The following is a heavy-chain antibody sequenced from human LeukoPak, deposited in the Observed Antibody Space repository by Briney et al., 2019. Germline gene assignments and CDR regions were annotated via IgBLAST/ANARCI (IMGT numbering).Heavy chain of an antibody. CDR1: GGSFSGYY. D-gene: IGHD6-13*01. CDR2: TNHSGST. V-gene: IGHV4-34*01. CDR3: AGRRGGNSSSHRTTSY. J-gene: IGHJ4*02. Sequence: SETLSLTCAVYGGSFSGYYWSWIRQPHGKGLEWIGETNHSGSTNYNPSLKSRVTISVGTSKNQFSLKLSSVTAADTAVYYCAGRRGGNSSSHRTTSYWGQGTLVTVSS.